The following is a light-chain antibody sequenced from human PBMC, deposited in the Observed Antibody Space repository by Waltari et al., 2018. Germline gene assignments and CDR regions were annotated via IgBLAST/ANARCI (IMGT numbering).Light chain of an antibody. J-gene: IGLJ3*02. V-gene: IGLV2-23*02. Sequence: QSALTQAASVSGSPGQSITISCTGTSSDVGSYNIVSWYQQHPGKAPKPIISGVTNLPTGVSKRFSGSKSGNTASLTISGLQAEDEADYFCSSYGSINTWLFGGGTKLTVL. CDR2: GVT. CDR3: SSYGSINTWL. CDR1: SSDVGSYNI.